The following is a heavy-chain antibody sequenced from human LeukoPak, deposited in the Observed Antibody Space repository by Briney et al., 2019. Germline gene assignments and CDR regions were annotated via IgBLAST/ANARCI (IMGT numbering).Heavy chain of an antibody. V-gene: IGHV3-30-3*01. CDR1: GFTFSSYA. CDR2: ISYDGSNK. CDR3: ARGSYSFYYYGMDV. Sequence: GRSLRLSCAASGFTFSSYAMHWVRQAPGKGLEWVAVISYDGSNKYYADSVKGRFTISRDNSKNTLYLQMNGLRAEDTAVYYCARGSYSFYYYGMDVWGQGTTVTVSS. D-gene: IGHD4-4*01. J-gene: IGHJ6*02.